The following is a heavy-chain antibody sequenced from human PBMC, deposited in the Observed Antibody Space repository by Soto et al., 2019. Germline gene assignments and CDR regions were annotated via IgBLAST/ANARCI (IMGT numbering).Heavy chain of an antibody. CDR1: GGAFSIYT. J-gene: IGHJ3*02. CDR3: ARSVWDIVVVPAAIDDAFDI. D-gene: IGHD2-2*01. Sequence: ASVNVYCKAAGGAFSIYTISWVRQAPRQGLEWMGRIIPILGIANYAQKFQGRVTITADKSTSTAYMELSSLRSEDTAVYYCARSVWDIVVVPAAIDDAFDIWGQGTMVTVSS. V-gene: IGHV1-69*02. CDR2: IIPILGIA.